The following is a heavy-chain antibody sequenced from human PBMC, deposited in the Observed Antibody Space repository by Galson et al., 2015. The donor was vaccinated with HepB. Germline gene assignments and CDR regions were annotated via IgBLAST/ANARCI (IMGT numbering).Heavy chain of an antibody. D-gene: IGHD3-22*01. Sequence: SLRLSCAASGFTFSRSWMSWVRQAPGKGLEWVANIKQDGSEKYYVDSVKGRFTISRDNAKNSLYLQMNSLRAEDTAVYYCARGPNYYDRGAEYFQHWGQGTLVTVSS. J-gene: IGHJ1*01. CDR3: ARGPNYYDRGAEYFQH. V-gene: IGHV3-7*03. CDR2: IKQDGSEK. CDR1: GFTFSRSW.